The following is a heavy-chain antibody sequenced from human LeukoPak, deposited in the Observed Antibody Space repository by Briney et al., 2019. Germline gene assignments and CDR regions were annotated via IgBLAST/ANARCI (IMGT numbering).Heavy chain of an antibody. CDR2: ISGSGGST. D-gene: IGHD3-3*01. V-gene: IGHV3-23*01. CDR1: GFTFSSYA. Sequence: GGSLRLPCAASGFTFSSYAMSWVRQAPGKGLEWVSAISGSGGSTYYADSVKGRFTISRDNSKNTLYLQMNSLRAEDTAVYYCAKDSASITIFGVVISSVYWGQGTLVTVSS. CDR3: AKDSASITIFGVVISSVY. J-gene: IGHJ4*02.